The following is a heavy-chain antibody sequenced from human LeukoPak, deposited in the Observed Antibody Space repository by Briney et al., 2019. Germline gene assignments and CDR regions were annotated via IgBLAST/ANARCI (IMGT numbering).Heavy chain of an antibody. CDR1: GFTFDDYA. CDR2: ISWNSGSI. J-gene: IGHJ4*02. D-gene: IGHD6-13*01. V-gene: IGHV3-9*01. CDR3: AKDIGYSSSWYSVYDY. Sequence: GGSLRLSCAASGFTFDDYAMHWVRHAPGKGLEWVSGISWNSGSIGYADSVKGRFTISRDNAKNSLYLQMNSLRAEDTALYYCAKDIGYSSSWYSVYDYWGQGTLVTVSS.